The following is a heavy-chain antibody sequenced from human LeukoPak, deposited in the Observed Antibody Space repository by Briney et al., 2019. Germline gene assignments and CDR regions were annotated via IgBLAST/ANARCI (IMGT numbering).Heavy chain of an antibody. V-gene: IGHV4-39*01. CDR1: GGSISSNSYN. Sequence: SETLSLTCTVSGGSISSNSYNWVWIRQPPGKGLEWIGSIYYSGSTYYNPSLKSRVTISVDTSKNQFSLKLSSVTAADTAVYDGAGRYSGTYSNAFDIWGQGTMVTVSS. CDR3: AGRYSGTYSNAFDI. CDR2: IYYSGST. J-gene: IGHJ3*02. D-gene: IGHD1-26*01.